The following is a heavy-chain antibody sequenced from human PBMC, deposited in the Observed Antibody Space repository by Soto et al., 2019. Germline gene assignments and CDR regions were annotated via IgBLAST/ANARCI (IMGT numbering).Heavy chain of an antibody. CDR1: GGSFSSYY. J-gene: IGHJ5*02. Sequence: SETLSLTCSVSGGSFSSYYWSWIRQPPGKGLEWIGYIFYSGSTNYNPSLKSRVTISFDASKNQISLQVRSATAADAAVYYCARDLKEYCSDGKCNWFDPWGQGTLVTVSS. CDR3: ARDLKEYCSDGKCNWFDP. D-gene: IGHD2-15*01. CDR2: IFYSGST. V-gene: IGHV4-59*01.